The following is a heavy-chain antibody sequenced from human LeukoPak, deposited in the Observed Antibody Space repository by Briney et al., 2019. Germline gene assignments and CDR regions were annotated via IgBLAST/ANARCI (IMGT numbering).Heavy chain of an antibody. CDR2: IYYSGST. Sequence: SETLSLTCTVSGGSISSSSYYWGWIRQPPGKGLEWIGSIYYSGSTYYNPSLKSRVTISVDTSKNQFSLKLSSVTAADTAVYYCARDHDYYDSSGYYGVNWFDPWGQGTLVTVSS. J-gene: IGHJ5*02. V-gene: IGHV4-39*07. CDR1: GGSISSSSYY. CDR3: ARDHDYYDSSGYYGVNWFDP. D-gene: IGHD3-22*01.